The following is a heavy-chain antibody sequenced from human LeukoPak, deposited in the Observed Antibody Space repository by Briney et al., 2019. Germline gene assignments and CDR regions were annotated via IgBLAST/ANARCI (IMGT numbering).Heavy chain of an antibody. CDR3: AGIYDFWDY. CDR1: GFTFSSYW. CDR2: INSDGSST. D-gene: IGHD3-3*01. J-gene: IGHJ4*02. V-gene: IGHV3-74*01. Sequence: PGRSLRLSCAASGFTFSSYWMHWVRQAPGKGLVWVSRINSDGSSTSYADSVKGRFTISRDNAENTLYLQMNSLRAEDTAVYYCAGIYDFWDYWGQGTLVTVSS.